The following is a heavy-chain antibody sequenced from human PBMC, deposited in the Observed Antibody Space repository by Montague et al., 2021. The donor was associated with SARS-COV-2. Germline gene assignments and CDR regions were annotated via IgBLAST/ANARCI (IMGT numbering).Heavy chain of an antibody. Sequence: SEILSLTCAVSGYSISSSNWWGWIRQAPGRGLEWIGYIYHTGSTYYNPSLKSRVTMSVDKSNNLFSLELSSVTAVDTAVYYCAKSADHNYFLDSWGQGTPVTVSS. D-gene: IGHD5-24*01. CDR3: AKSADHNYFLDS. J-gene: IGHJ4*02. CDR1: GYSISSSNW. V-gene: IGHV4-28*01. CDR2: IYHTGST.